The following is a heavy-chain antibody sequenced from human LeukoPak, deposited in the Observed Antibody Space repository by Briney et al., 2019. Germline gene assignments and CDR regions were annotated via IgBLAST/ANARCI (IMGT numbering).Heavy chain of an antibody. V-gene: IGHV4-59*12. CDR3: ARVIVLGYCSSTSCPGGAFDI. Sequence: SETLSLTCTVSGGSISSYYGSWLRQPPGKGLEWIGYIYYSGSTNYNPSLKSRVTISVDTSKNQFSLKLSSVTAADTAVYYCARVIVLGYCSSTSCPGGAFDIWGQGTMVTVSS. CDR1: GGSISSYY. D-gene: IGHD2-2*03. J-gene: IGHJ3*02. CDR2: IYYSGST.